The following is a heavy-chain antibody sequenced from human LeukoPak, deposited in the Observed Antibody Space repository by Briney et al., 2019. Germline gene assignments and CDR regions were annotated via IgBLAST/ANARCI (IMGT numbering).Heavy chain of an antibody. J-gene: IGHJ1*01. D-gene: IGHD2-2*02. CDR3: ASLYCSSTSCYTGAEYFQH. CDR2: IYHSGST. V-gene: IGHV4-38-2*01. CDR1: GFSISSGYY. Sequence: PSETLSLTCAVSGFSISSGYYWGWIRQPPGKGLEWIGGIYHSGSTYYNPSLKSRVTISVDTSKNQFSLKLSSVTAADTAVYYCASLYCSSTSCYTGAEYFQHWGQGTLVTVSS.